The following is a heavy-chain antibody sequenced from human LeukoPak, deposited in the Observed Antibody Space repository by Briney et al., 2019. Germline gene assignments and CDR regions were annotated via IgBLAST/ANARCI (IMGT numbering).Heavy chain of an antibody. CDR2: ISSSSSYI. Sequence: PGGSLRLSCAASGVTFSSYSRNWVRQAPGKGLEWVSSISSSSSYIYYPYSVKGRFTISRDNAKNSLYLQMNSMRAEDTAVYYCARGGEDSSGWYEHFDYWGQGTLVTVSS. J-gene: IGHJ4*02. CDR3: ARGGEDSSGWYEHFDY. D-gene: IGHD6-19*01. V-gene: IGHV3-21*01. CDR1: GVTFSSYS.